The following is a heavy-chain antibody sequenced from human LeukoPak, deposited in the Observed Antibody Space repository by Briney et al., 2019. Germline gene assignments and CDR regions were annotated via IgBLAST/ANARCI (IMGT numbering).Heavy chain of an antibody. CDR1: GFTFNNFA. CDR2: ISGSGGTT. V-gene: IGHV3-23*01. D-gene: IGHD5-18*01. J-gene: IGHJ1*01. Sequence: GGSLRLSCAASGFTFNNFAMTWVRQAPGKGLEWVSAISGSGGTTLYADSVKGRFTISRDNSKSTLYLQMNSLRAEDTAVYYCAKDQGIQLWLKYFQHWGQGTLVTVSS. CDR3: AKDQGIQLWLKYFQH.